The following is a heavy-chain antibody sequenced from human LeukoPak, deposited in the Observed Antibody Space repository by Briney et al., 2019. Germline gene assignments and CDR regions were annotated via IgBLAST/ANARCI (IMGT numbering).Heavy chain of an antibody. CDR2: VSGSGDST. V-gene: IGHV3-23*01. J-gene: IGHJ4*02. Sequence: PGGSLRLSCAASGFTFSSYAMSWVRQAPGKGLEWVSGVSGSGDSTYYADSVKGRFTISRDNSKNTLYLQMNSLRAEDTAVYYCAKTLTMILVLRGSFDYWGQGALVTVSS. CDR1: GFTFSSYA. D-gene: IGHD3-22*01. CDR3: AKTLTMILVLRGSFDY.